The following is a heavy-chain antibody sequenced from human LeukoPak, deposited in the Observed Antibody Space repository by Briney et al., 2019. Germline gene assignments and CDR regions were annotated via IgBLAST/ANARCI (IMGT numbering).Heavy chain of an antibody. CDR1: GGSFSGYY. J-gene: IGHJ4*02. Sequence: ASETLSLTCAVYGGSFSGYYWSWIRQPPGKGLEWIGEINHSGSTNYNPSLKSRVTISVDTSKNQFSLKLSSVTAADTAVYYCARGLGQLGKQLLDYWGQGTLVTVSS. CDR3: ARGLGQLGKQLLDY. CDR2: INHSGST. D-gene: IGHD6-6*01. V-gene: IGHV4-34*01.